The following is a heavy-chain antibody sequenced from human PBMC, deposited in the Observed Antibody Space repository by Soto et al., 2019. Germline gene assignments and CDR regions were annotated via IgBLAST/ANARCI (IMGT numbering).Heavy chain of an antibody. CDR1: GFTFSSYW. CDR3: ARVAPSYDYGDYDKVGYYYGMDV. D-gene: IGHD4-17*01. CDR2: IKQDGSEK. J-gene: IGHJ6*02. V-gene: IGHV3-7*05. Sequence: LRLSCAASGFTFSSYWMSWVRQAPGKGLEWVANIKQDGSEKYYVDSVKGRFTISRDNAKNSLYLQMNSLRSEDTAVYYCARVAPSYDYGDYDKVGYYYGMDVWGQGTTVTVSS.